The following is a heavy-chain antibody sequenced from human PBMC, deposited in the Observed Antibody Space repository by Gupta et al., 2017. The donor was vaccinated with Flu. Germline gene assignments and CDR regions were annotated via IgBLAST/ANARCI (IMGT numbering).Heavy chain of an antibody. CDR3: AKSIPSWYFEL. J-gene: IGHJ2*01. CDR1: GFTFSTND. D-gene: IGHD2-21*01. Sequence: EVQLLESGGGLEQPGGSLRLSCAASGFTFSTNDMTWIRQAPGKGLEWVSSMNGNGGNTYADSVKGRVTISRDNSRNTLFLQMNSLRAEDTAIYYCAKSIPSWYFELWGRGTLVTVSA. CDR2: MNGNGGNT. V-gene: IGHV3-23*01.